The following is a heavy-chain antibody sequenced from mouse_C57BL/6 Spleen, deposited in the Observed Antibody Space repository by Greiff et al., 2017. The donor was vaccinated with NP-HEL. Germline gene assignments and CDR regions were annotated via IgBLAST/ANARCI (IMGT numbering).Heavy chain of an antibody. CDR1: GYTFTDYE. D-gene: IGHD1-1*01. V-gene: IGHV1-15*01. Sequence: VQLQESGAELVRPGASVTLSCKASGYTFTDYEMHWVKQTPVQGLEWIGAIDPETGGTAYNQKFKGKAILTADKSSSTAYMELRSLTSEDSAVYYCTTSQGITTVVATYDYDYWGKGTTLTVAS. CDR2: IDPETGGT. CDR3: TTSQGITTVVATYDYDY. J-gene: IGHJ2*01.